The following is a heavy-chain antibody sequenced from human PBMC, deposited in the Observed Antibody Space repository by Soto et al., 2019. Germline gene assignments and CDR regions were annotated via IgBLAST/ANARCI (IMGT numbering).Heavy chain of an antibody. CDR1: GFTFSSYD. J-gene: IGHJ4*02. V-gene: IGHV3-13*01. D-gene: IGHD4-17*01. CDR3: ARGTGYGGRLYYFDY. CDR2: IGTAGDT. Sequence: GGSLRLSCAASGFTFSSYDMHWVRQATGKGLEWVSAIGTAGDTYYPGSVKGRCTISRENAKNSLYLQMNSLRAGDTAVYYCARGTGYGGRLYYFDYWGQGTLVTVSS.